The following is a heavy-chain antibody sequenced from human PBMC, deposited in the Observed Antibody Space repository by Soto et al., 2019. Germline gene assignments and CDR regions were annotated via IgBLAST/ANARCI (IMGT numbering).Heavy chain of an antibody. CDR1: GFTFSSYA. V-gene: IGHV3-23*01. CDR2: ISGSGGST. D-gene: IGHD3-10*01. Sequence: EVQLLESGGGLVQPGGSLRLSCAASGFTFSSYAMSWVRQAPGKGLEWVSAISGSGGSTYYADSVKGRFTISRDNSKNTLYLQMNSLRDEDTVVYYCAKDLMVQKPYYYYYMDVWGKGTTVTVSS. J-gene: IGHJ6*03. CDR3: AKDLMVQKPYYYYYMDV.